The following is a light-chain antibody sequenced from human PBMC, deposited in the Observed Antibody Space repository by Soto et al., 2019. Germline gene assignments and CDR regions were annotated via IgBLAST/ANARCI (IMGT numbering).Light chain of an antibody. V-gene: IGKV3-15*01. CDR3: QQYNNSLRT. Sequence: EIVRVQSPAVLSVSPGERATLSCRASQSVSSSLAWYQQKAGQAPRLLIYSASTRATGVPARFSGSGSGTDVTLTISSLQPEDSAIYYCQQYNNSLRTFGLGTKVEIK. CDR1: QSVSSS. CDR2: SAS. J-gene: IGKJ1*01.